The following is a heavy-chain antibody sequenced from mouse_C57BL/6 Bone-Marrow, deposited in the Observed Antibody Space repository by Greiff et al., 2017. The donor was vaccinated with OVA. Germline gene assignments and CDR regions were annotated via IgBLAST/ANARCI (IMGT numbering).Heavy chain of an antibody. CDR1: GYTFTSYG. D-gene: IGHD2-5*01. CDR3: ARKTIVTTFFAY. CDR2: IYPRSGNT. Sequence: LVESGAELARPGASVKLSCKASGYTFTSYGISWVKQRTGQGLEWIGEIYPRSGNTYYNEKFKGKATLTADKSSSTAYMELRSLTSEDSAVYFCARKTIVTTFFAYWGQGTLVTVSA. J-gene: IGHJ3*01. V-gene: IGHV1-81*01.